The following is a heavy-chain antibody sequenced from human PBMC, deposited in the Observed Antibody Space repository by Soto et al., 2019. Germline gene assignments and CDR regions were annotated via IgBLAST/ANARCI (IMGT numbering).Heavy chain of an antibody. V-gene: IGHV3-7*03. J-gene: IGHJ4*02. CDR2: IKDDRNEK. CDR3: VRERVGWVICSDTSCLDY. Sequence: PGGSLRLSCAASGYTFSNGWFSWWRQAPGKGLVGVAKIKDDRNEKYNVDSVKGRFTISRDNAQNSLYLQMNNLRVEDTAIYYCVRERVGWVICSDTSCLDYWGQGTRVTVSS. D-gene: IGHD2-2*01. CDR1: GYTFSNGW.